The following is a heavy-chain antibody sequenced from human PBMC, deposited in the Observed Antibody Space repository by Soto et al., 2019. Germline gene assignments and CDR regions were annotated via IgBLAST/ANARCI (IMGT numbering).Heavy chain of an antibody. CDR3: AKSGIYYFDY. CDR1: GFTFSSYG. V-gene: IGHV3-30*18. J-gene: IGHJ4*02. CDR2: ISYDGSNK. D-gene: IGHD6-13*01. Sequence: GGSLRLSCAASGFTFSSYGMHLVRQAPGKGLEWVAVISYDGSNKYYADSVKGRFTISRDNSKNTLYLQMNSLRAEDTAVYYCAKSGIYYFDYWGQGTLVTVSS.